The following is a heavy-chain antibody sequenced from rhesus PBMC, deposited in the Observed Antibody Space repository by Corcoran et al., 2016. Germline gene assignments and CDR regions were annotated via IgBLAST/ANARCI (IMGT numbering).Heavy chain of an antibody. Sequence: QVQLQESGPAVVKPSETLSLTCAVSGGSISRSNWWSWIRQSPGKGLEWIGGIYGSGGSTEYNPSRTSRVTIAKDTANNQFSLKLSSVTAADTAVYYCARAGGFWTGFYGLDSWGQGVVVTVSS. CDR2: IYGSGGST. V-gene: IGHV4-93*01. J-gene: IGHJ6*01. CDR1: GGSISRSNW. CDR3: ARAGGFWTGFYGLDS. D-gene: IGHD3-3*01.